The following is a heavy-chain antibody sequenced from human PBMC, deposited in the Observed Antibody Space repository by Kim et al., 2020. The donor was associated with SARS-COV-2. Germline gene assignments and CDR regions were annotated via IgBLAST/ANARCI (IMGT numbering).Heavy chain of an antibody. V-gene: IGHV4-59*01. CDR1: GGSISSYY. J-gene: IGHJ4*02. CDR2: IYYSGST. Sequence: SETLSLTCTVSGGSISSYYWSWIRQPPGKGLEWIGYIYYSGSTNYNPSLKSRVTISVDTSKNQFSLKLSSVTAADTAVYYCARDRGTSGPYYFDYWGQGTLVTVSS. D-gene: IGHD3-10*01. CDR3: ARDRGTSGPYYFDY.